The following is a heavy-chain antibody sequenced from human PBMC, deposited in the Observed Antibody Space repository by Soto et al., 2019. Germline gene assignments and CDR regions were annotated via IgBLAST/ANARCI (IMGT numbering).Heavy chain of an antibody. Sequence: QVQLVQSGAEVKKPGSSVKVSCKASGGTFSNYAITWVRQAPGQGLEWMGGIIPMFRTPNYAQKFQGRVPITADESTSTAYMELNSLTSEDTAMYYCARDAARHSYDVTGYYFDYWGQGTLVTVSS. CDR1: GGTFSNYA. V-gene: IGHV1-69*12. J-gene: IGHJ4*02. D-gene: IGHD3-9*01. CDR2: IIPMFRTP. CDR3: ARDAARHSYDVTGYYFDY.